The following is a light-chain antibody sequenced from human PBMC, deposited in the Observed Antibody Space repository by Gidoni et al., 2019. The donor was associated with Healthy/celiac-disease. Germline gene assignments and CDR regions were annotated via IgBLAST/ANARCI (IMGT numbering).Light chain of an antibody. CDR3: QQYNNWLRT. CDR1: QSVSSN. J-gene: IGKJ1*01. Sequence: EIVMTPSPATLSVSPGERATLSCRASQSVSSNLAWYQQKPGQAPRLLIYGASTRATGIPARFRGSGSGTEFTLTISSLQSEDFAVYYCQQYNNWLRTFGQGTKVEIK. CDR2: GAS. V-gene: IGKV3-15*01.